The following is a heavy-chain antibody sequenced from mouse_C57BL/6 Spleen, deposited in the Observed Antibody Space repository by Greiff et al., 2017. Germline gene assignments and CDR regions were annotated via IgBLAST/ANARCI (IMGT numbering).Heavy chain of an antibody. CDR2: IGSGGST. D-gene: IGHD2-4*01. CDR1: GFSLTSYG. V-gene: IGHV2-2*01. Sequence: QVQLKESGPGLVQPSQSLSITCTVSGFSLTSYGVHWVRQSPGKGLEWLGAIGSGGSTDSNAAFISRLSIIKDNSESQVFFKMNSLQAGDTAIYYCARNLDYDVSYAMDYWGQGTSVTVSS. J-gene: IGHJ4*01. CDR3: ARNLDYDVSYAMDY.